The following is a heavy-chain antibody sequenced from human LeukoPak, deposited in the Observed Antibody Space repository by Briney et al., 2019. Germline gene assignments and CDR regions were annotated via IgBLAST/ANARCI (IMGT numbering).Heavy chain of an antibody. J-gene: IGHJ5*02. CDR3: ARAGGRSWFDP. CDR1: GGSISSTSYY. V-gene: IGHV4-39*01. CDR2: IYYSGST. Sequence: SETLSLTCTVSGGSISSTSYYWGWIRQPPGKGLEWIGTIYYSGSTYYNPSLKSRVTISVDTSKNQFSLKLSSVTAADTAVYYCARAGGRSWFDPWGQGTLVTVSS.